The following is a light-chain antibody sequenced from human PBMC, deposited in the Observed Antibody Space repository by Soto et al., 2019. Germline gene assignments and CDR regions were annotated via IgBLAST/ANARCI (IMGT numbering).Light chain of an antibody. CDR2: GNS. V-gene: IGLV1-40*01. Sequence: SDLRQPRSVYGFRGWMVTITNTGSSSNIGAGYDVHWYQQLPGTAPKLLIYGNSNRPSGVPDRFSGSKSGTSASLAITGLQAEDEADYYCQSYDSSLSGYVFGTGTKVTVL. J-gene: IGLJ1*01. CDR1: SSNIGAGYD. CDR3: QSYDSSLSGYV.